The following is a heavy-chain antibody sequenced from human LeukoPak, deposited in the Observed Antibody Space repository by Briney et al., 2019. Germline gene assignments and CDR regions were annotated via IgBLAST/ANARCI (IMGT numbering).Heavy chain of an antibody. CDR3: ARAGQFISARPISFDY. J-gene: IGHJ4*02. D-gene: IGHD6-6*01. V-gene: IGHV4-59*01. CDR2: IYYSGST. Sequence: SETLSLTCTASGGSISNYYWNWIRQPPGKGLEWIGYIYYSGSTNSNTSLKSRVTISVDTSKNQFSLKLSSVTAADTAVYYCARAGQFISARPISFDYWGQGTLVTVSS. CDR1: GGSISNYY.